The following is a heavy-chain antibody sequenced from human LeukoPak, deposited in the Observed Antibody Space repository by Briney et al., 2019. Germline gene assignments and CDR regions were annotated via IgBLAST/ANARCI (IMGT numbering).Heavy chain of an antibody. CDR1: GDSISSGDYY. D-gene: IGHD2-15*01. Sequence: SETLSLTCTVSGDSISSGDYYWSWIRQPAGKGLEWIGRIYTSGSTNYNPSLKSRVTISVDTSKNQFSLKLSSVTAADTAVYYCARVLGYCSGGSCYGYFDYWGQGTLVTVSS. CDR2: IYTSGST. V-gene: IGHV4-61*02. CDR3: ARVLGYCSGGSCYGYFDY. J-gene: IGHJ4*02.